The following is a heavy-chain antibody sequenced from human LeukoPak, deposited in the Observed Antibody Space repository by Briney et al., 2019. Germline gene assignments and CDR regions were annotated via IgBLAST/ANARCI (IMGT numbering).Heavy chain of an antibody. J-gene: IGHJ4*02. CDR1: GDSVSNNNAG. D-gene: IGHD6-19*01. V-gene: IGHV6-1*01. CDR2: TYQRSRWYS. CDR3: VRGRIAVAGIFEF. Sequence: SQTLSLTCDISGDSVSNNNAGWNWIRQSPSRGLEWLGRTYQRSRWYSDYAVSLKSRLTISPDRSKNQVSLHLNSVTPEDTAVYYCVRGRIAVAGIFEFWGQGTPVTVSS.